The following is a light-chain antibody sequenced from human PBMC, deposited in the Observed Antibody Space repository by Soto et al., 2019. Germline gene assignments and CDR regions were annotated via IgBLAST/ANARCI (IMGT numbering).Light chain of an antibody. CDR1: SSNIGNKY. CDR3: GTWDSSLSAVV. J-gene: IGLJ2*01. V-gene: IGLV1-51*01. Sequence: QSVLTQPPSVSAAPGQKVTISCSGSSSNIGNKYVSWYQQLPGTAPKLLIYDNNKRPSGITDRFSGSKSGTSATLGITGLQTGDEADYYCGTWDSSLSAVVFGGGTKVTVL. CDR2: DNN.